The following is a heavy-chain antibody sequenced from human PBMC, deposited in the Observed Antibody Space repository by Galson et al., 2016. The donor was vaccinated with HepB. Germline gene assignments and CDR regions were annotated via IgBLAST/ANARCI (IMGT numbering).Heavy chain of an antibody. Sequence: ETLSLTCGVFGGSLSGYYWSWVRQPPGMGLEWIGEVNYVGRANYNPSLRSRVTISVDLSNNHFSLNLNSLSAADTAVYYCAKTVTTISPHDSNDLDVWGQGTTVIVSS. CDR3: AKTVTTISPHDSNDLDV. CDR1: GGSLSGYY. CDR2: VNYVGRA. V-gene: IGHV4-34*01. D-gene: IGHD4-17*01. J-gene: IGHJ6*02.